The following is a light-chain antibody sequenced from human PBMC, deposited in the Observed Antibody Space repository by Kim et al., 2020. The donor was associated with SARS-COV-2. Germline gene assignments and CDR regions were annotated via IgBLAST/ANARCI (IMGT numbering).Light chain of an antibody. V-gene: IGKV3-20*01. J-gene: IGKJ2*01. CDR2: ASS. CDR1: ESMSSTF. Sequence: EIVLTQSPGTLSLSPGERATLSCRASESMSSTFLAWYQQRPGQPPRLLIHASSTRATGIPDRFSGSGSGTDFTPTISRLEPEDSAVYHCHQYGSSLYTFGQGTKLEI. CDR3: HQYGSSLYT.